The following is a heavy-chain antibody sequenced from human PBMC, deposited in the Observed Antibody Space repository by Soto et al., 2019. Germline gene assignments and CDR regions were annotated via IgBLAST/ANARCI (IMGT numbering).Heavy chain of an antibody. CDR3: GIVDMITFGGITGPNDAFDR. D-gene: IGHD3-16*01. CDR2: INHSGST. Sequence: SDTLSLTCAVYGGSFSGYYWSWIRQPPGKGLEWIGEINHSGSTNYNPSLKSRVTISVDTSKNQFSLKLSSVTAADTAVYYCGIVDMITFGGITGPNDAFDRWGQGKMVTVSS. CDR1: GGSFSGYY. J-gene: IGHJ3*01. V-gene: IGHV4-34*01.